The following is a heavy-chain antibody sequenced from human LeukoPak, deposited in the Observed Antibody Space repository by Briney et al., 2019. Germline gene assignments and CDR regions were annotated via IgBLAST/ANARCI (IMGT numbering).Heavy chain of an antibody. J-gene: IGHJ4*02. CDR3: ARAGVLRFLEWLLSPFDY. Sequence: HPGGSLRLSCAASGFTFSSYAMHWVRQAPGKGLEWVAVISYDGSNKYHADSVKGRFTISRDNSKNTLYLQMNSLRAEDTAVYYCARAGVLRFLEWLLSPFDYWGQGTLVTVSS. CDR2: ISYDGSNK. D-gene: IGHD3-3*01. V-gene: IGHV3-30-3*01. CDR1: GFTFSSYA.